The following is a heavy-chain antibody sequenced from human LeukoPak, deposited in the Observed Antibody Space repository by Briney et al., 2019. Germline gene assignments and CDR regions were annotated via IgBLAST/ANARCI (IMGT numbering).Heavy chain of an antibody. CDR2: INFNSGGT. J-gene: IGHJ5*02. Sequence: GASVKVSCKVYGYTLTGSYIHWVRQAPGQGLEWMGWINFNSGGTNYARKFQGRVTMTRDTSISTAYMELSRLRSDDTAVYYCASTKDYGDYGWFDPWGQGTLVTVSS. CDR3: ASTKDYGDYGWFDP. D-gene: IGHD4-17*01. CDR1: GYTLTGSY. V-gene: IGHV1-2*02.